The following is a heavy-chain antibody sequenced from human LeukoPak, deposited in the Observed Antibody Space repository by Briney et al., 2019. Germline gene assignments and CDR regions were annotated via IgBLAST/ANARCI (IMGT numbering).Heavy chain of an antibody. CDR2: ISSSSSYI. CDR3: ARDPRGPGYFDY. J-gene: IGHJ4*02. CDR1: GFTFSSYS. Sequence: AGGSLRLSCAASGFTFSSYSMNWVRQAPGKGLEWVSSISSSSSYIYYADSVKGRFTISRDNAKNSLYLQMNSLRAEDTAVYYCARDPRGPGYFDYWGQGTLVTVSS. V-gene: IGHV3-21*01. D-gene: IGHD3-10*01.